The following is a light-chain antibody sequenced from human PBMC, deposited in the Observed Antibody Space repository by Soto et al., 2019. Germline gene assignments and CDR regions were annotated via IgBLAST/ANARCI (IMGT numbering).Light chain of an antibody. CDR1: QSVSSN. CDR2: GAS. V-gene: IGKV3-15*01. Sequence: EIVMTQSPSTLSVSTGERATLSCRASQSVSSNLAWYQQKPGQAPRLLIYGASTRATGIPARFSGSGSGTEFTLTISSLQSEDFAVYYCQQYNNWPRVFGQGTKVDIK. CDR3: QQYNNWPRV. J-gene: IGKJ1*01.